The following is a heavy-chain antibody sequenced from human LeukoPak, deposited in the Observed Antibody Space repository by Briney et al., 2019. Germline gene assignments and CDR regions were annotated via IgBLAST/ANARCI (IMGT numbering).Heavy chain of an antibody. CDR2: IYYSGST. V-gene: IGHV4-59*01. D-gene: IGHD3-9*01. CDR1: GGSISSYY. J-gene: IGHJ3*02. Sequence: SETLSLTCTVSGGSISSYYWSWIRQPPGKGLEWIGHIYYSGSTNYNPSLKSRVTISVDTSKNQFSLKLSSVTAADTAVYYCARGDILTGYGAFDIWGQGTMVTVSS. CDR3: ARGDILTGYGAFDI.